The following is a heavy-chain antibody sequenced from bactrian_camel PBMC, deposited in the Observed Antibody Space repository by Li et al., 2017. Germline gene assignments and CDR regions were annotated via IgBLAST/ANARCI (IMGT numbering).Heavy chain of an antibody. V-gene: IGHV3S1*01. J-gene: IGHJ4*01. CDR1: GSTYSTYC. Sequence: HVQLVESGGGSVQAGGSLRLSCAASGSTYSTYCMAWFRQAPGKERGGVAYTDADRNTFYASSVKGRFTISKDNAKNTLYLQMNKLKPEDTAMYYCAADGARWVGRVEEERTCFDAAEYNYWGQGTQVTVS. CDR2: YTDADRNT. D-gene: IGHD5*01. CDR3: AADGARWVGRVEEERTCFDAAEYNY.